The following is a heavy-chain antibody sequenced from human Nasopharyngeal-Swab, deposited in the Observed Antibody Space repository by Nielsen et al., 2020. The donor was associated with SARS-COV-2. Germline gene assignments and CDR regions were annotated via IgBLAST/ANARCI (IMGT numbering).Heavy chain of an antibody. Sequence: WIRQPPGKGLEWISSISSRGTYIYYADSAKRRFTTSRDNAKQSVDLQMNDLRDEDTALYFCAGRSATSGTFDYWGQGTLGTVSS. J-gene: IGHJ4*02. CDR2: ISSRGTYI. D-gene: IGHD3-10*01. CDR3: AGRSATSGTFDY. V-gene: IGHV3-21*01.